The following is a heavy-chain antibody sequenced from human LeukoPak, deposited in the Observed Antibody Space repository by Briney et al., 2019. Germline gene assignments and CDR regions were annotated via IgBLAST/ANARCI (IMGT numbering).Heavy chain of an antibody. CDR2: INPSGGST. CDR1: GGTLSSQS. D-gene: IGHD4-17*01. V-gene: IGHV1-46*01. J-gene: IGHJ4*02. Sequence: ASVKVSCRASGGTLSSQSINWVRQAPGQGLEWMGIINPSGGSTTNAQKFQGRVIMTRDMSTSTVYMELSSLRSEDTAVYFCARYGHSPFFDYWGQGTLVIVSS. CDR3: ARYGHSPFFDY.